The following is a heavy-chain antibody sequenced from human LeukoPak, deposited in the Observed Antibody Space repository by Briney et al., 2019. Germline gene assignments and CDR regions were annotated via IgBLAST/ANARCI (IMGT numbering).Heavy chain of an antibody. CDR3: AKDTGDYNFHFDY. CDR1: GFTFSNYA. D-gene: IGHD4-17*01. J-gene: IGHJ4*02. CDR2: ISGSGGYT. V-gene: IGHV3-23*01. Sequence: GGSLRLSCAASGFTFSNYAMSWDRQAPGKGLEGVSNISGSGGYTYYADSGKGRFTISRDNSKNTMDMQRKSLRAAAASVCDCAKDTGDYNFHFDYWGQGILVTVSS.